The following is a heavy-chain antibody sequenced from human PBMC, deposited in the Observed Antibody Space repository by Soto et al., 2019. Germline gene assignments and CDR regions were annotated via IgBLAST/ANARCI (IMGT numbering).Heavy chain of an antibody. V-gene: IGHV3-23*01. CDR3: AKFYCISTMCQAPAAKSTGGFEI. J-gene: IGHJ3*02. D-gene: IGHD2-2*01. CDR2: ISGSGVST. CDR1: GFTFSSYG. Sequence: PGGSLRLSCAASGFTFSSYGMSWVRQAPGKGLEWVAAISGSGVSTYYADSVRGRSTIPRDNSKKTVDLQMNSLRAEDTAVYYCAKFYCISTMCQAPAAKSTGGFEIWGQGTLVTVSS.